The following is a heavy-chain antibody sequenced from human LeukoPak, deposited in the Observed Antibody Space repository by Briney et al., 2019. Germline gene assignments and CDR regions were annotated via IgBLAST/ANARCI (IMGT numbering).Heavy chain of an antibody. CDR2: ISYDGSNK. CDR3: ARDKTDYGGNPTYYYYGMDV. Sequence: PGGSLRLSCAVSGFTFSSYWMSWVRQAPGKGLEWVAVISYDGSNKYYADSVKGRFTISRDNSKNTLYLQMNSLRAEDTAVYYCARDKTDYGGNPTYYYYGMDVWGQGTTVTVSS. V-gene: IGHV3-30-3*01. CDR1: GFTFSSYW. D-gene: IGHD4-23*01. J-gene: IGHJ6*02.